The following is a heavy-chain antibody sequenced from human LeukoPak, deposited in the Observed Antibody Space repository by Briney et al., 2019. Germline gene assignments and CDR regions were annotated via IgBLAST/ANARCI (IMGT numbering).Heavy chain of an antibody. Sequence: SETLSLTCSVSAGSINSTTYYCGWIRQSPGKGLEWIGSIYYSGNTYYNPSLKSRVTVSLDTSKNQFSLKLSSVTAADTAVYYCARPGYSGYDYSYWGQGTLVTVSS. J-gene: IGHJ4*02. CDR1: AGSINSTTYY. CDR2: IYYSGNT. V-gene: IGHV4-39*01. CDR3: ARPGYSGYDYSY. D-gene: IGHD5-12*01.